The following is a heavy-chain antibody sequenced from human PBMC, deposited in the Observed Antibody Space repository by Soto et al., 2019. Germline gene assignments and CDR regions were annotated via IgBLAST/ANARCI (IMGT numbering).Heavy chain of an antibody. CDR1: GYTFTSYH. CDR2: INPSGGRT. CDR3: ARDTMIMVTTGIGS. V-gene: IGHV1-46*03. D-gene: IGHD4-17*01. J-gene: IGHJ4*02. Sequence: GASVKVSCKASGYTFTSYHLHWVRQAPGQGLEWMGMINPSGGRTTYAQKFQGRVTMTRDTSTSTVYVELSSLRSDDTAVYYCARDTMIMVTTGIGSLGQGTPVTVSS.